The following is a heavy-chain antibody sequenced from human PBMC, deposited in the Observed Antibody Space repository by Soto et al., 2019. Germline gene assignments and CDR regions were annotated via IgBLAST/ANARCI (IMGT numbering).Heavy chain of an antibody. CDR2: INSDGSDT. CDR1: GFTFSTYW. V-gene: IGHV3-74*01. Sequence: PGGSLSLSCAASGFTFSTYWMYWVRQAPDKGLVWVSRINSDGSDTSYADSVKGRFTISRDDARNTLYLQMNSLRAEDTAVYYCAKGLFAGSRYTMDVWGRGTTVTVSS. CDR3: AKGLFAGSRYTMDV. J-gene: IGHJ6*02. D-gene: IGHD3-9*01.